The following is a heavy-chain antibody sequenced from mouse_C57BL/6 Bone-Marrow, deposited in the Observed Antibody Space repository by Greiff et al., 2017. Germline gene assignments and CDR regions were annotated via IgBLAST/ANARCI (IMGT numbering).Heavy chain of an antibody. CDR3: TGCYGGSYVWYFDV. CDR2: IDPETGGT. Sequence: VQLQQSGAELVRPGASVTLSCKASGYTFTDYEMHWVKQTPVHGLEWIGAIDPETGGTAYNQKFKGKAILTADKSSSTAYMELRSLTSDDSAVYYCTGCYGGSYVWYFDVWGTGTTVTVSS. V-gene: IGHV1-15*01. J-gene: IGHJ1*03. D-gene: IGHD1-1*01. CDR1: GYTFTDYE.